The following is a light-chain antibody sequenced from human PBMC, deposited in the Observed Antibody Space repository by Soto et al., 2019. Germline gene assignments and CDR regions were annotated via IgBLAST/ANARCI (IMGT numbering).Light chain of an antibody. CDR3: SSYTHSSTVI. Sequence: QSALTQPASVSGSPGQSITISCTGTSSDIGGHTSVSWYQQHPGKAPKLMIVDVSNRPSGVSNRFSGSKSGNTASLTISGLQAEDEADYYCSSYTHSSTVIFGGGTKLTV. V-gene: IGLV2-14*03. CDR2: DVS. J-gene: IGLJ2*01. CDR1: SSDIGGHTS.